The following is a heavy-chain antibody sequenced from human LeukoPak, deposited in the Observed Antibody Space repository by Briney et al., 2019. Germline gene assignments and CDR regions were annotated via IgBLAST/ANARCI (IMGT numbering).Heavy chain of an antibody. J-gene: IGHJ4*02. CDR1: GGTISSYA. V-gene: IGHV1-69*13. Sequence: SVKVSCKASGGTISSYAISWVRQAPGQGLEWMGGIIPIFDTAVYAQKFQGRVTVTADESTSTAYMDLSSLTSEDTAVYYCARDNIRGGKGIAAAGGYYWGQGTLVTVSS. D-gene: IGHD6-13*01. CDR3: ARDNIRGGKGIAAAGGYY. CDR2: IIPIFDTA.